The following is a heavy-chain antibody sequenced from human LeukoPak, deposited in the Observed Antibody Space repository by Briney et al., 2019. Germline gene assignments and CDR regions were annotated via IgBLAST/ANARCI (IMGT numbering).Heavy chain of an antibody. CDR1: GFTFSSYA. CDR3: ASSRYSGYDFFY. J-gene: IGHJ4*02. Sequence: GRSLRLSCAASGFTFSSYAMSWVRQAPGKGLEWVSAISGSGGSTYYADSVKGRFTISRDNSKNTLYLQMNSLRAEDTAVYYCASSRYSGYDFFYWGQGTLVTVS. CDR2: ISGSGGST. V-gene: IGHV3-23*01. D-gene: IGHD5-12*01.